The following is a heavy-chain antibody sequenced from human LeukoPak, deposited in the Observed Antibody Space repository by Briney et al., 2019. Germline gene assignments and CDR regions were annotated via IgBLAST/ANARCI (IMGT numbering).Heavy chain of an antibody. CDR3: ARDFYNHYGGGFV. V-gene: IGHV3-66*01. J-gene: IGHJ6*02. CDR2: VYSGGTT. D-gene: IGHD4-17*01. Sequence: GGSLRLSCTASGFNVSSKYMTWVRQAPGKELESVSVVYSGGTTYHAESVKDRFTASRDSSKNTVFLQMNNLRVDDTGVYYCARDFYNHYGGGFVWGRGTTVTVSS. CDR1: GFNVSSKY.